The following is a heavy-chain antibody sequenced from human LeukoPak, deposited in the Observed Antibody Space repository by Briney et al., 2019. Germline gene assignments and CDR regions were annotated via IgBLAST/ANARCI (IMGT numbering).Heavy chain of an antibody. Sequence: GGSLRLSCAASGFTFSSYWMHWVRQTPGKGLIYISRINNDGSSANYADSVRGRFTISRDNAENTLYLQMNSLRAEDTAVYYCAKAGWIVGATLDYWGQGTLVTVSS. CDR1: GFTFSSYW. CDR2: INNDGSSA. D-gene: IGHD1-26*01. CDR3: AKAGWIVGATLDY. V-gene: IGHV3-74*01. J-gene: IGHJ4*02.